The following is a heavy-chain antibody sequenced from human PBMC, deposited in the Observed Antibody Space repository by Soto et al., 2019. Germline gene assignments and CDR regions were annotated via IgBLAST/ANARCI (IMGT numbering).Heavy chain of an antibody. CDR3: ARVYYGSGIIEY. CDR1: GGSISSSSYY. J-gene: IGHJ4*02. CDR2: IHYSGST. Sequence: SETLSLTCTVSGGSISSSSYYWGWIRQPPGKGLEWIGSIHYSGSTYYKASLKSRVTISVDTSKNQFSLKLSSVTAADKAVYYCARVYYGSGIIEYWGQGTLVTVSS. D-gene: IGHD3-10*01. V-gene: IGHV4-39*01.